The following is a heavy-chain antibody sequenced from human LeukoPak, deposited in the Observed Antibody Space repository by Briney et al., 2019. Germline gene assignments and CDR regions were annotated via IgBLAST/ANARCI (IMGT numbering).Heavy chain of an antibody. J-gene: IGHJ4*02. CDR3: ARYSGSYALFDY. CDR1: GGSISSYY. Sequence: SETLSLTCIVSGGSISSYYWSWIRQPPGKGLEWIGYIYYSGSTNYNPSLKSRVTISVDTSKNQFSLKLSSATAADTAMYYCARYSGSYALFDYWGQGTLVTVSS. CDR2: IYYSGST. V-gene: IGHV4-59*01. D-gene: IGHD1-26*01.